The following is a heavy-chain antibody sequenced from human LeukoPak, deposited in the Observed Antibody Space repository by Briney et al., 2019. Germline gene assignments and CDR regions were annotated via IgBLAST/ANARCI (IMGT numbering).Heavy chain of an antibody. CDR2: INHSGST. CDR1: GGSFSGYY. CDR3: ARGTMTTVTYYFDY. J-gene: IGHJ4*02. V-gene: IGHV4-34*01. D-gene: IGHD4-17*01. Sequence: SETLSPICAVYGGSFSGYYWSWIRQHQGKGLEWIGEINHSGSTNYNPSLKSRVTISVDTSKNQFSLKLSSVTAADTAVYYCARGTMTTVTYYFDYWGQGTLVTVSS.